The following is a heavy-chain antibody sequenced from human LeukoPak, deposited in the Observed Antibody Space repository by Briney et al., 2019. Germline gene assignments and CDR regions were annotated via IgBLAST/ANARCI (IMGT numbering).Heavy chain of an antibody. J-gene: IGHJ4*02. D-gene: IGHD6-13*01. CDR2: IYYSGST. CDR1: GGSISNSYY. Sequence: PSETLSLTCTVSGGSISNSYYWGWIRQPPGQGLEWIGSIYYSGSTYYNPSLKSRVTISVDTSKNQFSLKLSSVTAADTAVYYCARQIAAATLYYFDYWGQGTLVTVSS. V-gene: IGHV4-39*01. CDR3: ARQIAAATLYYFDY.